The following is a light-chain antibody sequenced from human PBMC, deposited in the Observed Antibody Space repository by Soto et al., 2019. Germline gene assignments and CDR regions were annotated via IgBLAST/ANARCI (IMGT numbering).Light chain of an antibody. CDR3: LHSGTSPPVYI. CDR1: QIVSSST. CDR2: GAS. Sequence: EIVLTQSPGTLSLSPGERATLSCRDSQIVSSSTLAWYQQKPGQAPRLLIYGASTRATGIPDTFSGSGSGTDFTTTLRSMVPAEFEVYYSLHSGTSPPVYIFGQETKL. V-gene: IGKV3-20*01. J-gene: IGKJ2*01.